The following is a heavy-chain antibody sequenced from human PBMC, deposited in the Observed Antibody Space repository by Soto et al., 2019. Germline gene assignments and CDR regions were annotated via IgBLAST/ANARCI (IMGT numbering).Heavy chain of an antibody. CDR2: ISSSSSTI. Sequence: PGGSLRLSCAASGFTFSSYSMNWVRQAPGKGLEWVSYISSSSSTIYYADSVKGRFTISRDNAKNSLYLQMNSLRDEDTAVYYCARDRVDYYDSSGYFWVFDYWGQGTLVTVSS. D-gene: IGHD3-22*01. CDR1: GFTFSSYS. J-gene: IGHJ4*02. V-gene: IGHV3-48*02. CDR3: ARDRVDYYDSSGYFWVFDY.